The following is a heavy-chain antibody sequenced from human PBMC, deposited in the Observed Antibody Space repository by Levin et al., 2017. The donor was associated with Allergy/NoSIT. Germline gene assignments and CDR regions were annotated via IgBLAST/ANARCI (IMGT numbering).Heavy chain of an antibody. CDR1: GFSLSTSGVG. V-gene: IGHV2-5*02. Sequence: SGPTLVKPTQTLTLTCTFSGFSLSTSGVGVGWIRQPPGKALEWLALIYWDDDKHYSPSLKSRLTITKDTSKDQVVLTMTNMDPVDTATYYCAKPSGAIPTIRFDYWGQGTLVTVSS. D-gene: IGHD2-2*02. J-gene: IGHJ4*02. CDR2: IYWDDDK. CDR3: AKPSGAIPTIRFDY.